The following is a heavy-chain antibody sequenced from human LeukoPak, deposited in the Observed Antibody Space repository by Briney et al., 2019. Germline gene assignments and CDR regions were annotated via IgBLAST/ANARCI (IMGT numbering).Heavy chain of an antibody. D-gene: IGHD3-22*01. J-gene: IGHJ4*02. Sequence: GASVKVPCKASGGTSSSYAISWVRQAPGQGLEWMGRIIPILGIANYAQKFQGRVTITADKSTSTAYMELSSLRSEDTAVYYCASSRRAYYDSSGYSFDYWGQGTLVTVSS. CDR1: GGTSSSYA. V-gene: IGHV1-69*04. CDR2: IIPILGIA. CDR3: ASSRRAYYDSSGYSFDY.